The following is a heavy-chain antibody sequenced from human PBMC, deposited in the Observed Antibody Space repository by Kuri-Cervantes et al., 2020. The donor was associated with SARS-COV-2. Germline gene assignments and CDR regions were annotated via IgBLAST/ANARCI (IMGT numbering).Heavy chain of an antibody. Sequence: SVKVSCKASGDTVNTYGFTWVRQAPGQGLEWMGGVIRIFGSPSYPQKFQGRVVITADESTNTAYMELRRLTSDDTAIYYCATGPRRYCSGGSCFPGVYWGQGTLVTVSS. J-gene: IGHJ4*02. V-gene: IGHV1-69*13. CDR2: VIRIFGSP. CDR1: GDTVNTYG. CDR3: ATGPRRYCSGGSCFPGVY. D-gene: IGHD2-15*01.